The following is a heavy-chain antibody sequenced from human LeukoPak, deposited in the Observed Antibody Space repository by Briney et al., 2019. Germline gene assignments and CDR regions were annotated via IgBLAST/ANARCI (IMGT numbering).Heavy chain of an antibody. D-gene: IGHD3-16*01. CDR2: VYTGGST. J-gene: IGHJ5*02. CDR3: AKSPSGRGGYNWFDP. CDR1: GGSISGYY. Sequence: PSETLSLTCTVSGGSISGYYWSWIRQPAGKGLEWIGRVYTGGSTNYNPSLKSRVTMSIDTSKNQFSLNLSSVTAADTAVYYCAKSPSGRGGYNWFDPWGQGTLVTVSS. V-gene: IGHV4-4*07.